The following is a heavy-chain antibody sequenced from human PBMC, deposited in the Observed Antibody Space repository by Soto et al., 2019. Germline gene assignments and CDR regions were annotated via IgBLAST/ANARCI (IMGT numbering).Heavy chain of an antibody. CDR2: IRSKAYGGTT. D-gene: IGHD4-17*01. Sequence: GVLRLSCTASGFTFGDYAMSWFRQAPGKGLEWVGFIRSKAYGGTTEYAASVKGRFTISRDDSKSIAYLQMNSLKTEDTAVYYCTRLATVTTRDGTYYYYSYMDVWGKGTTVTVS. CDR3: TRLATVTTRDGTYYYYSYMDV. V-gene: IGHV3-49*03. J-gene: IGHJ6*03. CDR1: GFTFGDYA.